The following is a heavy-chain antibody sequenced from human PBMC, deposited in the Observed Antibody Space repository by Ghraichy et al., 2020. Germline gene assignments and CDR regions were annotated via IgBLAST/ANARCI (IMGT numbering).Heavy chain of an antibody. V-gene: IGHV2-70*01. CDR1: GSLSTSGMC. CDR2: IDWDDDK. Sequence: SGPTLVKPTQTLTLTCTFSGSLSTSGMCVSWIRQPPGKALEWLALIDWDDDKYYSTSLKTRLTISKDTSKNQVVLTMTNMDPVDTATYYCARMIGNYYGMDVWGQGTTVTVSS. J-gene: IGHJ6*02. D-gene: IGHD3-22*01. CDR3: ARMIGNYYGMDV.